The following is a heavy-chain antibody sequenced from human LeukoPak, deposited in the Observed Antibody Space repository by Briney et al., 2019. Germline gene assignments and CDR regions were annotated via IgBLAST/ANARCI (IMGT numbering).Heavy chain of an antibody. CDR3: ARQRGFITFDP. Sequence: GGSLRLSCAASGFNFSDYYMSWIRQAPGKGLELVSYISRSSNTIHYTDSVKGRFTISRDNAKNSLYLQMNSLRAEDMAVYYCARQRGFITFDPWGQGTLVTVSS. D-gene: IGHD3-22*01. CDR2: ISRSSNTI. J-gene: IGHJ5*02. CDR1: GFNFSDYY. V-gene: IGHV3-11*04.